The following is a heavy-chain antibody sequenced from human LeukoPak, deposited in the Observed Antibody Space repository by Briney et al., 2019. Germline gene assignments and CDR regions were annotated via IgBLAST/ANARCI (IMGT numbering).Heavy chain of an antibody. CDR1: GGSISSGSYY. CDR2: IYTSGST. V-gene: IGHV4-61*02. D-gene: IGHD6-6*01. CDR3: ARASIAARSFDY. Sequence: PSETLSLTCTVSGGSISSGSYYWSWIRQPAGKGLEWIGRIYTSGSTNYNPSLKSRVTISVDTSKNQFSLKLSSVTAADTAVYYCARASIAARSFDYWGQGTLVTVSS. J-gene: IGHJ4*02.